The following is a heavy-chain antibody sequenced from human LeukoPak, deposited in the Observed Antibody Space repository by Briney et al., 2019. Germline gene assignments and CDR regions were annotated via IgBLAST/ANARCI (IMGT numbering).Heavy chain of an antibody. CDR3: ARGPSDYGSGIDVFDM. Sequence: SQTLSLTCAVSGDSVSSNSAAWNWIRQSPSRGLEWLGRTYYRSKWYNDYGVSVKSRITINPDTSKNQFSLQLNSVTPEDTAVYYCARGPSDYGSGIDVFDMWGHGTMVTVSS. CDR1: GDSVSSNSAA. J-gene: IGHJ3*02. CDR2: TYYRSKWYN. D-gene: IGHD3-10*01. V-gene: IGHV6-1*01.